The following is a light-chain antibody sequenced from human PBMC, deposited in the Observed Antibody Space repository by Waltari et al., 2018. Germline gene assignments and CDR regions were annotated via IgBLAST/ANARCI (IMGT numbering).Light chain of an antibody. Sequence: QSALTQPASVSGSPGQSITISCTGTSSDVGGYNYVSWYQQHPGKAPKLMIYEVSNRPSGCSNRFSGSKSGNPASLTISGLQAGDEADYYCSSYTSSSTLVFGGGTKLTVL. V-gene: IGLV2-14*01. CDR2: EVS. CDR1: SSDVGGYNY. CDR3: SSYTSSSTLV. J-gene: IGLJ3*02.